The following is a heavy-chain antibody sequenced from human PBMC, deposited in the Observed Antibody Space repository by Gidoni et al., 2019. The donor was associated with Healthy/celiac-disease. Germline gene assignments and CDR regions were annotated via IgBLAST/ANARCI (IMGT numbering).Heavy chain of an antibody. D-gene: IGHD3-9*01. V-gene: IGHV3-30-3*01. CDR3: ARDLYYDILTGYYHYYYDYGMDV. J-gene: IGHJ6*02. CDR1: GFTFSSSA. Sequence: QVQLVESGGGVVQPGRSLRLSCAASGFTFSSSAMHWVRQAPGKGLEWVAVISYDGSNKYYADSVKGRFTISRDNSKNTLYLQMNSLRAEDTAVYDCARDLYYDILTGYYHYYYDYGMDVWGQGTTVTVSS. CDR2: ISYDGSNK.